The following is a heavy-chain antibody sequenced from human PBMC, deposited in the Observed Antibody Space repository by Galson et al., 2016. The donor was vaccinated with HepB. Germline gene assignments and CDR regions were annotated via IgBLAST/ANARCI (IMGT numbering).Heavy chain of an antibody. CDR3: ARDGRSYNETSPWYFDS. Sequence: SLRLSCAASRFTFSNYGMHWVRQAPGKGLEWVAVIWYDGSNKNYADSVKGRFTISRDNSKNTLYLQMNSLRAEDTAVYYCARDGRSYNETSPWYFDSWGQGTLVTVSS. D-gene: IGHD1-26*01. CDR2: IWYDGSNK. CDR1: RFTFSNYG. V-gene: IGHV3-33*01. J-gene: IGHJ4*02.